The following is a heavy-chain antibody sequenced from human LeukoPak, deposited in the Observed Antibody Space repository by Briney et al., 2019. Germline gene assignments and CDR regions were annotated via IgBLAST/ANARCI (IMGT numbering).Heavy chain of an antibody. CDR2: IIPILGIA. J-gene: IGHJ4*02. CDR1: GGTFSSYA. CDR3: ASGAMVTTFDY. V-gene: IGHV1-69*04. Sequence: PVKVSCKASGGTFSSYAISWVRQAPGQGLEWMGRIIPILGIANYAQKFQGRVTITADKSTSTAYMELSSLRSEDTAVYYCASGAMVTTFDYWGQGTLVTVSS. D-gene: IGHD5-18*01.